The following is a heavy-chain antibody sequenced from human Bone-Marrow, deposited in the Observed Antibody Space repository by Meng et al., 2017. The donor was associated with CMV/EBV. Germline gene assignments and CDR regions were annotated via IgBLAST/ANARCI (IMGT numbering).Heavy chain of an antibody. CDR1: GYTFTGYY. Sequence: SVKVSCKASGYTFTGYYMHWVRQAPGQGLEWMGWINPNSGGTNYAQKFQGRVNMTRDTSISTAHLELSRLRSDDTVVYFCSQAPLGYWGQGTLVTVSS. V-gene: IGHV1-2*02. J-gene: IGHJ4*02. CDR3: SQAPLGY. CDR2: INPNSGGT. D-gene: IGHD6-13*01.